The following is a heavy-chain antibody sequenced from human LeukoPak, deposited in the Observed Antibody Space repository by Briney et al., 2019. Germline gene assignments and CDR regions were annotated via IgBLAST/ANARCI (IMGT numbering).Heavy chain of an antibody. CDR1: GGSFSGYH. CDR2: INHSGST. CDR3: ATSEWLSIDY. J-gene: IGHJ4*02. Sequence: SETLSLTCAVYGGSFSGYHWTWIRQPPEKGLEWIGEINHSGSTNYNPSLKSRVTISVDTSKNQFSLKLSSVTAADTAVYYCATSEWLSIDYWGQGTLVTVSS. D-gene: IGHD3-3*01. V-gene: IGHV4-34*01.